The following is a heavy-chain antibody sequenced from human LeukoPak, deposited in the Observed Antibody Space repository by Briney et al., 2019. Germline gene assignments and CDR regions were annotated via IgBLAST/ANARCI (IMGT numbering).Heavy chain of an antibody. CDR3: ARDASNAGGFDY. V-gene: IGHV4-31*03. D-gene: IGHD2-2*01. Sequence: SRTLSLTCTVSGGSISSGGYYWSWISQHPGKGLEWIGYIYYSGSTYYNPSLKSRVTISVDTSKNQFSLKLSSVTAADTAAYYCARDASNAGGFDYWGQGTLVTVSS. CDR1: GGSISSGGYY. J-gene: IGHJ4*02. CDR2: IYYSGST.